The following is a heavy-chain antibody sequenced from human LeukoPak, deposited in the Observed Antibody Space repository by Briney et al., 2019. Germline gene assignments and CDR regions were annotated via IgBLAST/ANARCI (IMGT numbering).Heavy chain of an antibody. CDR2: ISGDVTTT. V-gene: IGHV3-43*02. J-gene: IGHJ4*02. CDR1: GFTFDGYA. D-gene: IGHD3-3*01. CDR3: AKDMGPLGTIWLDY. Sequence: GGSLRLSCAASGFTFDGYAMHWVRQAPGKRLEWVSLISGDVTTTYYADSVEGRFTISIDNSKNSLYLQVNSLRTEDTALYYCAKDMGPLGTIWLDYWGQGTLVTVSS.